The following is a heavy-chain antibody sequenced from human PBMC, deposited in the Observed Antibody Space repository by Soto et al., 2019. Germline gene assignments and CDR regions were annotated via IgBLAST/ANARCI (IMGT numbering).Heavy chain of an antibody. CDR2: ISYSGST. CDR3: ARQDSSGYGFDY. Sequence: QVQLQESGPGLVKPSETLSLTCTVSGGSISSFDWNWIRQPPGKGLEWIGYISYSGSTNYNPSLKSRVXIXVHXSKNQFSLKLSSVTATDTAVYYCARQDSSGYGFDYWGQGTLVTVSS. CDR1: GGSISSFD. D-gene: IGHD3-22*01. J-gene: IGHJ4*02. V-gene: IGHV4-59*08.